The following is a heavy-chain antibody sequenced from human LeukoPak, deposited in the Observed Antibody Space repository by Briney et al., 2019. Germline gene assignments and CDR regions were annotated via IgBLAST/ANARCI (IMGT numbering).Heavy chain of an antibody. CDR2: MSASGRYI. J-gene: IGHJ4*02. CDR3: ARDPWEIAYCGDECYKGYFDL. V-gene: IGHV3-21*01. D-gene: IGHD2-21*01. CDR1: GFAFRNYS. Sequence: PGGSLRLSFRASGFAFRNYSISWVRQGPGKGLEWVSLMSASGRYIYYADSVKGRFTISRDNANNSLFLQMNDLRAEDTALYYCARDPWEIAYCGDECYKGYFDLWGQGALVTVSS.